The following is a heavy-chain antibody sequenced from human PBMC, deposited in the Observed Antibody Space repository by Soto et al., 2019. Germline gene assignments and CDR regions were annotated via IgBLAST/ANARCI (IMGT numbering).Heavy chain of an antibody. Sequence: GGSLRLSCAASGFTVSTNYMSWVRQAPGKGLEWVSVSYTSGSTYYADSVKDRFTISRDNSKNTLYLQMNSLRAEDTAMYYCARDSGVRRYGDGYDAFDIWGQRKMVTGS. CDR2: SYTSGST. J-gene: IGHJ3*02. CDR3: ARDSGVRRYGDGYDAFDI. CDR1: GFTVSTNY. D-gene: IGHD5-18*01. V-gene: IGHV3-66*01.